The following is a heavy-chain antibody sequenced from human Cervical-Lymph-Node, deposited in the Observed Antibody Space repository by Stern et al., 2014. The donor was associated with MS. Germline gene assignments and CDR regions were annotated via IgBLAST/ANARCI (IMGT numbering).Heavy chain of an antibody. Sequence: VQLEESGGGLVQPGKSLRLSCAASGFTFSSFAMHWVRQAPGQGLQWLAVISHDGTNKYFAASVKGRFTISRDKSKNAVYLQISSLRLDDSAVYFCARDPISFGDNCYLDFWGQGTLVTVSS. CDR3: ARDPISFGDNCYLDF. CDR1: GFTFSSFA. V-gene: IGHV3-30-3*01. J-gene: IGHJ4*02. CDR2: ISHDGTNK. D-gene: IGHD1-1*01.